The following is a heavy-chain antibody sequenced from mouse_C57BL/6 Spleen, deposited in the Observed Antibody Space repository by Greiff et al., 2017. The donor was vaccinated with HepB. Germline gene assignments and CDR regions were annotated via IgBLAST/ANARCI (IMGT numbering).Heavy chain of an antibody. CDR3: ARSGYDGTTQGYYFDY. CDR2: INPYNGGT. D-gene: IGHD2-3*01. V-gene: IGHV1-19*01. J-gene: IGHJ2*01. CDR1: GYTFTDYY. Sequence: VQLQQSGPVLVKPGASVKMSCKASGYTFTDYYMNWVKQSHGKSLEWIGVINPYNGGTSYNQKFKGKATLTVDKSSSTAYMELNSLTSEDSAVYYCARSGYDGTTQGYYFDYWGQGTTLTVSS.